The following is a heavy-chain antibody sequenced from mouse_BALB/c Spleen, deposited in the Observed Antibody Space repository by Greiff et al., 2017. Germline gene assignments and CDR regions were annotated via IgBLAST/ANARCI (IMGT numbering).Heavy chain of an antibody. CDR3: ARGGYDGYLYYAMDY. V-gene: IGHV3-1*02. CDR2: IHYSGST. Sequence: EVMLVESGPDLVKPSQSLSLTCTVTGYSITSGYSWRWIRQFPGNKLGWMGYIHYSGSTNYNPSLKSRITITRDTSNNQFFLQLNSVTTEDTATYYCARGGYDGYLYYAMDYWGQGTSVTVSS. CDR1: GYSITSGYS. D-gene: IGHD2-3*01. J-gene: IGHJ4*01.